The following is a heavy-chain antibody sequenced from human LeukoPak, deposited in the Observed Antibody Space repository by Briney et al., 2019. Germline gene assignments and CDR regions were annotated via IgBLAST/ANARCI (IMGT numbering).Heavy chain of an antibody. V-gene: IGHV1-46*01. CDR2: INPSGGST. CDR3: AREGRTMGAPYFDY. Sequence: ASVTVSFKASGYTFTSYYMHWVRQAPGQGLEWMGIINPSGGSTSYAQKFQGRVTMTRDTSTSTVYMELSSPRSEDTAVYYCAREGRTMGAPYFDYWGQGTLVTVSS. CDR1: GYTFTSYY. D-gene: IGHD1-26*01. J-gene: IGHJ4*02.